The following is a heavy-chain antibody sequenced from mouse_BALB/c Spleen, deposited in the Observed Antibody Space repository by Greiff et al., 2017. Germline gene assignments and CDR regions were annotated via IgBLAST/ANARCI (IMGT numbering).Heavy chain of an antibody. Sequence: QVQLQQPGAELARPGASVKMSCKASGYTFTSYTMHWVKQRPGQGLEWIGYINPSSGYTNYNQKFKDKATLTADKSSSTAYMQLSSLTSEDSAVYYCARTGNWDFDYWGQGTTLTVSS. CDR2: INPSSGYT. D-gene: IGHD4-1*01. CDR1: GYTFTSYT. J-gene: IGHJ2*01. CDR3: ARTGNWDFDY. V-gene: IGHV1-4*01.